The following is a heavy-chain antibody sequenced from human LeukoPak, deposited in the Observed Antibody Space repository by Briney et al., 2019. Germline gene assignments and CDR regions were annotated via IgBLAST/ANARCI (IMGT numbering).Heavy chain of an antibody. D-gene: IGHD5-18*01. Sequence: SETLSLTCTVSGGPISSYYWSWIRQPPGKGLEWIGYIYYSGSTNYNPSLKSRVTISVDTSKNQFSLKLSSVTAADTAVYYCACSYGSKVGDYWGQGTLVTVSS. J-gene: IGHJ4*02. V-gene: IGHV4-59*01. CDR3: ACSYGSKVGDY. CDR2: IYYSGST. CDR1: GGPISSYY.